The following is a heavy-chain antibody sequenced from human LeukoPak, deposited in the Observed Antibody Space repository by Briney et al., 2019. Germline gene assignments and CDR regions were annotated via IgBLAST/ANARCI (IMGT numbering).Heavy chain of an antibody. J-gene: IGHJ4*02. V-gene: IGHV4-61*02. CDR1: GGSISSGSYY. CDR2: IYTSGST. Sequence: SETLSLTCTVSGGSISSGSYYWSWIRQPAGKGLEWIGRIYTSGSTNYNPSLKSRVTISVDTSKNQFSLKLSSVTAADTAVYYCARGIWFGEYVFDYWGQGTLVTVSS. CDR3: ARGIWFGEYVFDY. D-gene: IGHD3-10*01.